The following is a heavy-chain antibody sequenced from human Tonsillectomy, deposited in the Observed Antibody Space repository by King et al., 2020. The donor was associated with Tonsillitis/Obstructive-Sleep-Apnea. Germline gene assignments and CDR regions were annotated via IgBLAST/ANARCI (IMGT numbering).Heavy chain of an antibody. CDR2: ISNSGRYI. D-gene: IGHD3-10*01. CDR3: AGDWGYYGSGIFGDAFDI. V-gene: IGHV3-21*01. J-gene: IGHJ3*02. Sequence: VQLVESGGGLVKPGGSLRLSCAASGFTFSCYSMNWVRQAPGKGLEWVSSISNSGRYIYYADSVKGRFTISRDNAKDSLYLQMNSLRAEDTAVYYCAGDWGYYGSGIFGDAFDIWGQGTMVSVSS. CDR1: GFTFSCYS.